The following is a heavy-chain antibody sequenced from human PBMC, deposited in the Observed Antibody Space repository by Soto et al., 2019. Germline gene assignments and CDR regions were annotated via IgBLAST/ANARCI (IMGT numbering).Heavy chain of an antibody. J-gene: IGHJ1*01. CDR3: AAYYYDTTGYFQH. Sequence: SETLSLTCTVSGGSISSSSYYWGWIRQPPGKGLEWIGSIYYSGSTYYNPSLKSRVTISVDTSKNQFSLKLSSVTAADTAVYYCAAYYYDTTGYFQHWGQGTLVTISS. CDR1: GGSISSSSYY. V-gene: IGHV4-39*01. D-gene: IGHD3-22*01. CDR2: IYYSGST.